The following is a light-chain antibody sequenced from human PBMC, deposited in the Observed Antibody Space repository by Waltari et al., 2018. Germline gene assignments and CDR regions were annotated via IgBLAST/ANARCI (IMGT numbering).Light chain of an antibody. J-gene: IGKJ4*01. Sequence: DIQMTQSPSSVSASVGDSVTITCRASQGVSSCLGWYQLKPGKAPKLLISAASTLQRGVPSRFRGRGYGTEFTLTITSLQPEDFALYFCQQSNSLPLTFGGGTKVEI. CDR3: QQSNSLPLT. CDR1: QGVSSC. CDR2: AAS. V-gene: IGKV1-12*01.